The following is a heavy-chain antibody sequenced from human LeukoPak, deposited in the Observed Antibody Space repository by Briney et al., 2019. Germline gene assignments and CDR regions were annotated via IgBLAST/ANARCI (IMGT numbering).Heavy chain of an antibody. CDR1: GGTFSSYA. V-gene: IGHV1-69*04. Sequence: ASVKVSCKASGGTFSSYAISWVRQAPGQGLEWMGRIIPILGIANYAQKFQGRVTVTADTSTSTAYMELSSLRSEDTAVYYCARALSSSGYQWGQGTLVTVSS. CDR3: ARALSSSGYQ. CDR2: IIPILGIA. D-gene: IGHD3-22*01. J-gene: IGHJ4*02.